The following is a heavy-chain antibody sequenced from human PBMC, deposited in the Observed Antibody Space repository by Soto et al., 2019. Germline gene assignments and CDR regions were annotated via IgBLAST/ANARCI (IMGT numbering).Heavy chain of an antibody. CDR3: ARGSPTTHDAFDI. V-gene: IGHV4-31*03. CDR1: GGSISSAGFS. CDR2: IYYSGST. D-gene: IGHD4-17*01. J-gene: IGHJ3*02. Sequence: SETLSLTCTVSGGSISSAGFSWTWIRQHPGKGLEWIGYIYYSGSTYYNPSLKSRVTISVDTSKNQFSLKLSSVTAADTAVYYCARGSPTTHDAFDIWGQGTMVTVSS.